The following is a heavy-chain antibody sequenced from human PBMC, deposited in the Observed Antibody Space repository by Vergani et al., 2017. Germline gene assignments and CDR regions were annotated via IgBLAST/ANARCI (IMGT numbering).Heavy chain of an antibody. J-gene: IGHJ5*02. V-gene: IGHV3-23*01. CDR2: ISGSGGST. D-gene: IGHD6-19*01. CDR3: AKDNNFRYSSGWYGFDP. CDR1: GFTFSSYA. Sequence: EVQLLESGGGLVQPGGSLRPSCAASGFTFSSYAMSWVRQAQGKGLEGVSAISGSGGSTYYADSVKGRFTLSRDNSKNTLYLQMNSLRAEDTAVYYCAKDNNFRYSSGWYGFDPWGQGTLVTVSS.